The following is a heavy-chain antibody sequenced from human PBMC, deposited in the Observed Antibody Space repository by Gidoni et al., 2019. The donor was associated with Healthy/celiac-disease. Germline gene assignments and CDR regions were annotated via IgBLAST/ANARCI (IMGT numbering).Heavy chain of an antibody. CDR1: GFTFSSYA. Sequence: EVQLLESGGGLVQPGGSLRLSCAASGFTFSSYAMSWVRQAPGKGLEWGSAISGSGGSTYYADSVKGRFTISRDNSKNTLYLQMNSLRAEDTAVYYCAKDGLEGYYGSGSYYNFVYFDYWGQGTLVTVSS. CDR3: AKDGLEGYYGSGSYYNFVYFDY. V-gene: IGHV3-23*01. J-gene: IGHJ4*02. D-gene: IGHD3-10*01. CDR2: ISGSGGST.